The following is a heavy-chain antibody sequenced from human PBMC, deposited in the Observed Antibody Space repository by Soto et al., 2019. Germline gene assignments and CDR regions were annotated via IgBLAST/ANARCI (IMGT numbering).Heavy chain of an antibody. Sequence: TSETLSLTCTVSGGSISSYYWSWIRQPPGKGLEWIGYIYYSGSTNYNPSLKSRVTISVDTSKNQFSLKLSSVTAADTAVYYCARAKYDCFDYWGQGTLVTVSS. CDR2: IYYSGST. D-gene: IGHD3-3*01. CDR1: GGSISSYY. J-gene: IGHJ4*02. CDR3: ARAKYDCFDY. V-gene: IGHV4-59*08.